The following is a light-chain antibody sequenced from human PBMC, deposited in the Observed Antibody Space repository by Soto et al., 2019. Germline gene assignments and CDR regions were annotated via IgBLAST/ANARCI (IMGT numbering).Light chain of an antibody. V-gene: IGKV1-27*01. Sequence: DIQMTQSPSSLTASIGDRVTISCRASQGFSNSLAWYQQKPGKVPTLLIYGASILQSGVPSRFSGSGSGTEFTLTISCLQSEDVANDFGLKYDSAPLTFGGGTKVEIK. J-gene: IGKJ4*01. CDR2: GAS. CDR3: LKYDSAPLT. CDR1: QGFSNS.